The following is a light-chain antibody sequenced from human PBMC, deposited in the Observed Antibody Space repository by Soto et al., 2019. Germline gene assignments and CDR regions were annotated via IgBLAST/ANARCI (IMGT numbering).Light chain of an antibody. J-gene: IGLJ2*01. CDR2: SNN. CDR1: SSNIGSNT. V-gene: IGLV1-44*01. Sequence: QSVLTQPPSASGTPGQRVTISCSGSSSNIGSNTVNWYQQLPGTAPKLLIYSNNQRPSGVPDRFSCSKSGTSASLAISGLQSEDEADYYCSSYTSDTTVIFGRGTKLTVL. CDR3: SSYTSDTTVI.